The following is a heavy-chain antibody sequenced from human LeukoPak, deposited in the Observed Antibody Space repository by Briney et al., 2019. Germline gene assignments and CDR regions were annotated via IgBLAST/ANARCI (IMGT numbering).Heavy chain of an antibody. D-gene: IGHD5-18*01. Sequence: PSETLSLTCTVSGGSMTTHHWNWIRQTPGKGLEWIGYVFDSGRTKESPSLQSRVTLSADTSKNQLSLRLSSVTAADTAVYYCTTIKRGNIFGYFDFWGQGILVTVSS. CDR2: VFDSGRT. J-gene: IGHJ4*02. CDR3: TTIKRGNIFGYFDF. CDR1: GGSMTTHH. V-gene: IGHV4-59*11.